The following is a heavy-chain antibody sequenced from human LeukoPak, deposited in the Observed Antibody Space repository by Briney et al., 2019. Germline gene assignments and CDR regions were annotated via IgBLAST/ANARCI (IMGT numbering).Heavy chain of an antibody. D-gene: IGHD6-6*01. V-gene: IGHV3-21*01. J-gene: IGHJ4*02. CDR2: ISSSSSYI. CDR1: GFTFSSYS. CDR3: ARHSEYSSSGPG. Sequence: GGSLRLSCAASGFTFSSYSMNWDRQAPGKGLEWVSSISSSSSYIYYADSVKGRFTISRDNAKNSLYLQMNSLRAEDTAVYYCARHSEYSSSGPGWGQGTLVTVSS.